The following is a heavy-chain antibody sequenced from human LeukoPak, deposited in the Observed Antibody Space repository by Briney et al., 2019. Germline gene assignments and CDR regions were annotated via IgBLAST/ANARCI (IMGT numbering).Heavy chain of an antibody. Sequence: SETLSLTCTVSGGSLSSSSYYWGWIRQPPGTGLEWIGSIYYSGSTYYNPSLKSRVTISVDTSKNQFSLKLSSVTAADTAVYYCARHFFETNIVVVPAAPFDYWGQGTLVTVSS. V-gene: IGHV4-39*01. CDR1: GGSLSSSSYY. CDR2: IYYSGST. J-gene: IGHJ4*02. CDR3: ARHFFETNIVVVPAAPFDY. D-gene: IGHD2-2*01.